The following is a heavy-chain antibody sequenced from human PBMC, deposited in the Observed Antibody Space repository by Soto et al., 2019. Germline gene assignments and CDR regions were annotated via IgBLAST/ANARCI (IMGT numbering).Heavy chain of an antibody. CDR2: IYRTGST. J-gene: IGHJ4*02. D-gene: IGHD1-7*01. V-gene: IGHV4-4*02. CDR3: ASRDPGTSVDY. Sequence: SDTLSLTCAVSGGSFTSNNWWTWARQPPGQGLEWIGEIYRTGSTNYNPSLKSRVTISLDKSENQFSLKVTSLTAADTAVYYCASRDPGTSVDYWGQGTLVTVS. CDR1: GGSFTSNNW.